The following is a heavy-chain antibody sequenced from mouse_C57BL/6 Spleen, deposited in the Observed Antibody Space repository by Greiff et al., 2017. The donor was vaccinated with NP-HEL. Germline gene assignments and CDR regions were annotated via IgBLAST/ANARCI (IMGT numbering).Heavy chain of an antibody. CDR2: IDPSDSYT. CDR3: AREFLRYAMDY. CDR1: GYTFTSYW. D-gene: IGHD1-1*01. V-gene: IGHV1-50*01. J-gene: IGHJ4*01. Sequence: QVQLQQPGAELVKPGASVKLSCKASGYTFTSYWMQWVKQRPGQGLEWIGEIDPSDSYTNYNQKFKGKATLTVDTSSITAYMQLSSLTSEDSAVYYCAREFLRYAMDYWGQGTSVTVSS.